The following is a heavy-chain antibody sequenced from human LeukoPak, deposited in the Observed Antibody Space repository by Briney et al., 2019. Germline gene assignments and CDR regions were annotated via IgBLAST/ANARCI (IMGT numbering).Heavy chain of an antibody. CDR3: AKGGGSMATIDYYYGMDV. D-gene: IGHD5-24*01. V-gene: IGHV3-30*18. CDR1: GFTFSSYG. J-gene: IGHJ6*02. CDR2: ISYDGSNK. Sequence: PGWSLRLSCAASGFTFSSYGMHWVRQAPGKGLEWVAVISYDGSNKYYADSVKGRFTISRDNSKNTLYLQMNSLRAEDTAVYYCAKGGGSMATIDYYYGMDVWGQGTTVTVSS.